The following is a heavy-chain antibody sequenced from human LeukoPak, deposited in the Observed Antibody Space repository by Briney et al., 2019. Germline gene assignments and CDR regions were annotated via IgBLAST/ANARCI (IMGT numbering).Heavy chain of an antibody. D-gene: IGHD2-21*02. CDR1: GYRFTNYW. J-gene: IGHJ3*02. Sequence: GEALKISFKGSGYRFTNYWIGWVRQMPGKGLEWMGIIYHGDSDTRYSPYFQGQFTISADKSISTAYLQWRSLKASDTAMYYCASGAYCGGDCYSGAFDIWGQGTMVTVSS. CDR2: IYHGDSDT. V-gene: IGHV5-51*01. CDR3: ASGAYCGGDCYSGAFDI.